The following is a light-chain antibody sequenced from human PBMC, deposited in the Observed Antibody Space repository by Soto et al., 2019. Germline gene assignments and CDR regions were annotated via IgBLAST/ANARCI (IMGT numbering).Light chain of an antibody. V-gene: IGKV3-20*01. CDR1: QSINNNF. CDR3: QQYGNSPCT. CDR2: DAS. Sequence: ETVLTQSPGTLSLSPGERATLSCRANQSINNNFLAWYQQKPGQSPSLLIYDASTRATGVPARFSGSGSGTDYSLTITRLEPEDFAVYYCQQYGNSPCTFGQGTRVDI. J-gene: IGKJ1*01.